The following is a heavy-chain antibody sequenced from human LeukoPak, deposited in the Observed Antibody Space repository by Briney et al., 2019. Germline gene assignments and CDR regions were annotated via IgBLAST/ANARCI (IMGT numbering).Heavy chain of an antibody. D-gene: IGHD2-21*02. CDR1: GFTFSSYS. J-gene: IGHJ4*02. CDR2: ISSSSSYI. V-gene: IGHV3-21*01. Sequence: GGSLRLSCAASGFTFSSYSMNWVRQAPGKGLEWVSSISSSSSYIYYADSVRGRFTISRDNAKNSLYLQMNSLRAEDTAVYYCARDLLGWEVTFDYWGQGTLVTVSS. CDR3: ARDLLGWEVTFDY.